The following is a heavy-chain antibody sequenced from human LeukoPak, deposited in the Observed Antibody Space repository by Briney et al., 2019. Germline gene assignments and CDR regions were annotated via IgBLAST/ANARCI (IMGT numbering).Heavy chain of an antibody. CDR2: IYTSGST. Sequence: SETLSLTCTVSGGSISSYYWSWIRQPPGKGLEWIGYIYTSGSTNYNPSLKSRVTISVDTSKNQFSLKPSSVTAADTAVYYCARQRGGYFQHWGQGTLVTVSS. V-gene: IGHV4-4*09. CDR3: ARQRGGYFQH. CDR1: GGSISSYY. J-gene: IGHJ1*01. D-gene: IGHD3-10*01.